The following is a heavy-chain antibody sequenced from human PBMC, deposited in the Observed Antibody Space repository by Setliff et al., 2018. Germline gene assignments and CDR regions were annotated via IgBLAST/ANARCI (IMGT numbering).Heavy chain of an antibody. Sequence: PGGSLRLSCAASGFTFSDYYMSWIRQAPGKGLEWVSGIGGRGISTYYADSVKGRFTISRDNSKNTLYLQMNSLRAEDTAVYYCAGLTASREVYYYYGMDVWGQGTTVTVSS. CDR1: GFTFSDYY. CDR3: AGLTASREVYYYYGMDV. J-gene: IGHJ6*02. V-gene: IGHV3-23*01. D-gene: IGHD1-26*01. CDR2: IGGRGIST.